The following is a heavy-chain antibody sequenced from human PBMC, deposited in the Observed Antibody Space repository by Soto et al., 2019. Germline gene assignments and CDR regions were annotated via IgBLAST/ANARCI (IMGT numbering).Heavy chain of an antibody. Sequence: QVQLQESGPGLVKPSQTLSLTCTVSGGSISSGGYYWSWIRQHPGKGLEWIGYIYYSGSTYYNPSLKCRVTISVDTSKNQFSLKLSSVTAADTAVYYCARRYSYGSNWFDPWGQGTLVTVSS. CDR1: GGSISSGGYY. D-gene: IGHD5-18*01. CDR3: ARRYSYGSNWFDP. J-gene: IGHJ5*02. CDR2: IYYSGST. V-gene: IGHV4-31*03.